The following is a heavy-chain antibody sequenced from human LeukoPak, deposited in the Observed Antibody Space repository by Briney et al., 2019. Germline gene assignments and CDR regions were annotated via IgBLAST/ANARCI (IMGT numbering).Heavy chain of an antibody. D-gene: IGHD3-22*01. CDR1: GGSISSGGYY. V-gene: IGHV4-31*03. J-gene: IGHJ3*02. Sequence: PSETLSLTCTVSGGSISSGGYYWSWIRQHPGKGLEWIGYIYYSGSTYYNPSLKSRVTISVDTSKNQFSLKLSSVTAADTAVYYCASRLCYYDSSGDDDAFDIWGQGTMVTVSS. CDR3: ASRLCYYDSSGDDDAFDI. CDR2: IYYSGST.